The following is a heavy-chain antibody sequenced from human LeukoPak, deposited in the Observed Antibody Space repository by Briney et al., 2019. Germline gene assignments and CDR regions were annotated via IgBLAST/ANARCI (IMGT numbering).Heavy chain of an antibody. CDR2: INHSGST. CDR3: ARASGTAMVRPWNY. D-gene: IGHD5-18*01. Sequence: SETLSLTCAVYGGSFSGYYWSWIRQPPGKGLEWIGEINHSGSTNYNPSLKSRVTISVDTSKNQFSLKLSSVTAADTAVYYCARASGTAMVRPWNYWGQGTLITVSS. V-gene: IGHV4-34*01. J-gene: IGHJ4*02. CDR1: GGSFSGYY.